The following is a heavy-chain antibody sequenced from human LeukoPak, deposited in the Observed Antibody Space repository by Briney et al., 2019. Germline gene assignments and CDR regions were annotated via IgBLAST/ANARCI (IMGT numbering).Heavy chain of an antibody. CDR2: IKEDGSEA. D-gene: IGHD7-27*01. CDR1: GYTFSTYA. Sequence: PGGSLSLSCAASGYTFSTYAMSWVRQAPGKGLECVAKIKEDGSEAHYVDSVKGRFTISRDNAKKSLYLQMNSLRAEDTAVYYCARDYTGGWNDYWGQGIRVTVSS. V-gene: IGHV3-7*01. J-gene: IGHJ4*02. CDR3: ARDYTGGWNDY.